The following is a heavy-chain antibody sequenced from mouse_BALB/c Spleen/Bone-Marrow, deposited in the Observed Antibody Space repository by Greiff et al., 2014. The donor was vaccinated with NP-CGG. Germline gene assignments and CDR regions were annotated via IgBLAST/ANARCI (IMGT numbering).Heavy chain of an antibody. J-gene: IGHJ3*01. CDR3: GRAWFAY. CDR1: GFTFSDYY. CDR2: ISDGGSYT. V-gene: IGHV5-4*02. Sequence: EVMLVESGGGLVKPGGSLKPSCAASGFTFSDYYMYWVRQTPEKRLEWVATISDGGSYTYYPDSVKGRFTISRDNAKNNLYLQMSSLKSEDTAMYYCGRAWFAYWGQGTLVTVSA. D-gene: IGHD3-3*01.